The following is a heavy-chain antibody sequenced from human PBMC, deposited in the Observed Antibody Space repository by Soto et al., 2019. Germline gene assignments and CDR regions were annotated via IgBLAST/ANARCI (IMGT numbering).Heavy chain of an antibody. CDR3: ARDLTDQLQGDLFWFDP. CDR1: GGSISSYY. CDR2: IYYSGST. Sequence: SETLSLTCTVSGGSISSYYWSWIRQPPGKGLEWIGYIYYSGSTNYNPSLKSRVTISVDTSKNQFSLKLSSVTAADTAVYYCARDLTDQLQGDLFWFDPWGQGTLVTVSS. J-gene: IGHJ5*02. V-gene: IGHV4-59*01. D-gene: IGHD2-2*01.